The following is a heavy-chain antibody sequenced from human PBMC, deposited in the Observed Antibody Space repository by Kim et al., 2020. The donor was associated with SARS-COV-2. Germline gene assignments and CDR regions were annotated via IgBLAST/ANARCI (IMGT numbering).Heavy chain of an antibody. V-gene: IGHV4-59*08. J-gene: IGHJ4*02. D-gene: IGHD1-26*01. CDR2: IYYSGST. Sequence: SETLSLTCTVSGGSISSYYWSWIRQPTGKGLEWIGYIYYSGSTNYNPSLKSRVTISVDTSKNQFSLKLSSVTAADTAVYYCAFGDSGSYSLWGQGTLVTVSS. CDR1: GGSISSYY. CDR3: AFGDSGSYSL.